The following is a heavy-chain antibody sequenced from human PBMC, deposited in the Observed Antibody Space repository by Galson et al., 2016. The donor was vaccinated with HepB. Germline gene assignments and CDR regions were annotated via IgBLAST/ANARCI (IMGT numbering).Heavy chain of an antibody. J-gene: IGHJ6*04. CDR1: GSTFSNYG. CDR3: VRGSYSSDWYRTSAYDFGMDV. CDR2: IWFDGNKK. D-gene: IGHD6-19*01. Sequence: SLRLSCAASGSTFSNYGMHWVRQAPGKGLEWVAVIWFDGNKKYYGDSVKGRFTISRDNSKDTLYLQMNSLRAGDTAVYYCVRGSYSSDWYRTSAYDFGMDVWGKGTPVTVSS. V-gene: IGHV3-33*01.